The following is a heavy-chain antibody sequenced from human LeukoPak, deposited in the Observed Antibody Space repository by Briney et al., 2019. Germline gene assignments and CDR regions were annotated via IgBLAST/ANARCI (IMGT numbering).Heavy chain of an antibody. CDR3: ARDIYDYVWGSYPL. J-gene: IGHJ4*02. Sequence: SETLSLTCTVSGVSISSYDWSWIRQPPGKGLEWIGYIYYSGSTNYNPSLKSRVTISVDTPKNQFSLKLSSVTAADTAVYYCARDIYDYVWGSYPLWGQGTRVTVSS. CDR2: IYYSGST. CDR1: GVSISSYD. V-gene: IGHV4-59*01. D-gene: IGHD3-16*02.